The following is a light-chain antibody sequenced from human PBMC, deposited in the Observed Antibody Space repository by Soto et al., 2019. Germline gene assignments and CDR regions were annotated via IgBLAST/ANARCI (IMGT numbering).Light chain of an antibody. J-gene: IGLJ1*01. V-gene: IGLV2-23*02. CDR2: EVT. CDR3: CSDAGSSTSFV. Sequence: QSALTQPASVSGSPGQSITISCTGTSSDVGSYNLVSWYQQHPDKAPKLMIYEVTKRPSGVSSRFSGSKSGDTASLTISGLQAEDEADYYCCSDAGSSTSFVFGTGTKVTVL. CDR1: SSDVGSYNL.